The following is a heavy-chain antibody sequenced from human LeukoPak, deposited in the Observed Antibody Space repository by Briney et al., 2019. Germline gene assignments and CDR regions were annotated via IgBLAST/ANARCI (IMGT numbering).Heavy chain of an antibody. CDR2: IYYSGST. CDR1: GGSISSYY. Sequence: SETLSLTCTVSGGSISSYYWSWIRQPPGKGLEWIGYIYYSGSTNYNPSLKSRVTISVDTSKNQFSLKLSSVTAAGTAVYYCARLYGGYSYGYFDYWGQGTLVTVSS. V-gene: IGHV4-59*08. D-gene: IGHD5-18*01. J-gene: IGHJ4*02. CDR3: ARLYGGYSYGYFDY.